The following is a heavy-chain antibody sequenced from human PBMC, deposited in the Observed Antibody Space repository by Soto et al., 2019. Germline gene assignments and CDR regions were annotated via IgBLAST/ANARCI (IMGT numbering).Heavy chain of an antibody. V-gene: IGHV1-18*01. CDR1: GYTFSSFG. CDR2: ISAYNGNT. CDR3: ARDGSGYYYYYYGMDV. D-gene: IGHD3-22*01. Sequence: QVQLVQSGAEVKKPGASVKVSCKASGYTFSSFGISWVRQAPGQGLEWMGWISAYNGNTNYAQNLQGRVTMTTDTSTDTAYMEVRSLTSDDTAVYYCARDGSGYYYYYYGMDVWGQGTTVTVSS. J-gene: IGHJ6*02.